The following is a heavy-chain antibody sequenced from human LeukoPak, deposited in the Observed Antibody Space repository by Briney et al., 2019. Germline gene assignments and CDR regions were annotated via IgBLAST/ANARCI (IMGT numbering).Heavy chain of an antibody. CDR1: GYSVTSYW. V-gene: IGHV5-51*01. CDR2: IYPGDSHT. CDR3: ARFGACYDSSGSFDY. D-gene: IGHD3-22*01. J-gene: IGHJ4*02. Sequence: GESLKISCKGAGYSVTSYWIGWVRQMPGKGLEWMGVIYPGDSHTRYSPSCQCHGTISADKSISTAYLQWTSLKASDTAMYYCARFGACYDSSGSFDYWGQGTLVTVSS.